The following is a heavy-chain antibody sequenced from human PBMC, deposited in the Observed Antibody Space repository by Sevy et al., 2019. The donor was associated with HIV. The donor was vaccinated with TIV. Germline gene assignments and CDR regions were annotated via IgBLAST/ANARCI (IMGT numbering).Heavy chain of an antibody. D-gene: IGHD3-9*01. CDR1: GGTFSSYA. Sequence: SVKVSCKASGGTFSSYAISWVRQAPGQGLEWMGGIIPIFGTANYAQKFQGRVTITADESTSTAYMELSSLRSEDTAVYYCARDYYDILTGYYKLFDYWGQGTLVTVSS. V-gene: IGHV1-69*13. J-gene: IGHJ4*02. CDR2: IIPIFGTA. CDR3: ARDYYDILTGYYKLFDY.